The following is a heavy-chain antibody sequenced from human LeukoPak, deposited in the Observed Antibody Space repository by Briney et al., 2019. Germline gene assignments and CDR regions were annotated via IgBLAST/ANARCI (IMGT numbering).Heavy chain of an antibody. CDR1: GGSISNYY. CDR2: IYYSGST. V-gene: IGHV4-59*01. Sequence: SETLSLTCTVSGGSISNYYWSWIRQPPGKELEWIGYIYYSGSTNYNPSLKSRVTISVDTSKNQFSLKLSSVTAADTAVYYCARLDCSSTSCHRYYYYYYYMDVWGKGTTVTVSS. CDR3: ARLDCSSTSCHRYYYYYYYMDV. J-gene: IGHJ6*03. D-gene: IGHD2-2*01.